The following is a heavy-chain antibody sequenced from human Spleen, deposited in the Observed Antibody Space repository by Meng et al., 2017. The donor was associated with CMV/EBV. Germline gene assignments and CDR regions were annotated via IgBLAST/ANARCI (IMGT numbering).Heavy chain of an antibody. V-gene: IGHV1-2*06. CDR3: ATWDHDTSGFWDY. J-gene: IGHJ4*02. CDR2: INPNGGAT. D-gene: IGHD3-22*01. CDR1: GHTFIAYY. Sequence: CQVSGHTFIAYYLRWVRQAPGQGPEWMGRINPNGGATIFAQTFQARVALTWDTSISTGYMELGSLTSDDTAVYYCATWDHDTSGFWDYWGPGTLVTVSS.